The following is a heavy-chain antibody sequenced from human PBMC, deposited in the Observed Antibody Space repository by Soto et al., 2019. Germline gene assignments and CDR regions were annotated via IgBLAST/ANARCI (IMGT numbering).Heavy chain of an antibody. CDR1: GGSISSYY. CDR3: ARKYVLGYSSGWYAFDY. J-gene: IGHJ4*02. CDR2: IYYSGST. V-gene: IGHV4-59*08. Sequence: ASETLSLTCTVSGGSISSYYWSWIRQPPGKGLEWIGYIYYSGSTNYNPSLKSRVTISVDTSKNQFSLKLSSVTAADTAVYYCARKYVLGYSSGWYAFDYWGQGTLVTVSS. D-gene: IGHD6-19*01.